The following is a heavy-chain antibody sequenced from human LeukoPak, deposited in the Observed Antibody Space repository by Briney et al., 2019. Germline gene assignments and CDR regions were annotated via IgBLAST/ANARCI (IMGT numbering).Heavy chain of an antibody. CDR3: ASHRDYYDSSGSCAFDY. CDR2: IKEEGSER. D-gene: IGHD3-22*01. J-gene: IGHJ4*02. CDR1: GFTFRSYW. Sequence: GGSLRLSCAVSGFTFRSYWMSWVRQAPGKGLEWVANIKEEGSERYYVDSVKGRFTISRDNAKNSLYLQMNSLRAEDTAVYYCASHRDYYDSSGSCAFDYWGQGTLVTVSS. V-gene: IGHV3-7*01.